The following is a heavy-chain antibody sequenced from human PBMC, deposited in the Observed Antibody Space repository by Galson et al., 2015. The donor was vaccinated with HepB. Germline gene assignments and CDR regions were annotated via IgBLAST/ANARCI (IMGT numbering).Heavy chain of an antibody. D-gene: IGHD4-17*01. Sequence: PALVKPTQTLTLTCTFSGFSLSTSGVGVGWIRQSPGKALEWLALIYWNDDKRYSPSLKSRLTITKDTSKNQVVLTMTNMDPVDTATYYCAHRWMSVTTLGPAFDYWGQGTLVTVSS. CDR3: AHRWMSVTTLGPAFDY. CDR2: IYWNDDK. J-gene: IGHJ4*02. CDR1: GFSLSTSGVG. V-gene: IGHV2-5*01.